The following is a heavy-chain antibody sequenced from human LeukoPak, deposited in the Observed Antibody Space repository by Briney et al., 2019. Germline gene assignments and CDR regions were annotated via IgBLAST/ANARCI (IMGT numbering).Heavy chain of an antibody. CDR1: GDSVSSNSAA. CDR3: ARDRYSGYDYRYYGMDV. J-gene: IGHJ6*02. Sequence: SQTLSLTCAISGDSVSSNSAAWNWIRQSPLRGLEWLGRTYYRSKWYNDYAVSVKSRITINPDTSKNQFSLQLNSVTPEDTAVYYCARDRYSGYDYRYYGMDVWGQGTTVTVSS. CDR2: TYYRSKWYN. D-gene: IGHD5-12*01. V-gene: IGHV6-1*01.